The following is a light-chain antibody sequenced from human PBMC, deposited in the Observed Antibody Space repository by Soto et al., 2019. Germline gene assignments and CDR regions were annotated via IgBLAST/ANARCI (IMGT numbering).Light chain of an antibody. CDR2: AAS. CDR1: QGISSY. V-gene: IGKV1-8*01. CDR3: QPYYSYPFT. Sequence: AIRMTQSPSSFSASTGDRVTITCRASQGISSYLAWYQQKPGKAPKLLIYAASTLQSGFPSRFSGSGSETNFNLTISCLQYEDFATYYSQPYYSYPFTFGPGTKVDIK. J-gene: IGKJ3*01.